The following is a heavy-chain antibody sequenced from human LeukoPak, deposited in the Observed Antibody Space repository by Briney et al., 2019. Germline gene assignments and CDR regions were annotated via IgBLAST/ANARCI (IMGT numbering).Heavy chain of an antibody. CDR2: IYYGGST. CDR1: RGSMSGYY. D-gene: IGHD5-24*01. Sequence: SETLSLTCTVSRGSMSGYYWSWIRQPPGKGLEWIGYIYYGGSTNYNPSLKSRVTISVDTSKNQFSLKLSSVTAADTAVYYCARQVEMATTYFDYWGQGTLVTVSS. V-gene: IGHV4-59*08. CDR3: ARQVEMATTYFDY. J-gene: IGHJ4*02.